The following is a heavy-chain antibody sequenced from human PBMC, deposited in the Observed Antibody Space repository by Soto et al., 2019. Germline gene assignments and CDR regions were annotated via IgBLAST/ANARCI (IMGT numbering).Heavy chain of an antibody. J-gene: IGHJ5*02. CDR2: ISSSSSYI. CDR3: ARNVVSGGDGATNWFDP. Sequence: GGSLRLSCAASGFTFSSYSMNWVRQAPGKGLEWVSSISSSSSYIYYADSVKGRFTISRDNAKNSLYLQMNSLRAEDTAVYYCARNVVSGGDGATNWFDPWGQGTLVTVSS. CDR1: GFTFSSYS. D-gene: IGHD2-21*02. V-gene: IGHV3-21*01.